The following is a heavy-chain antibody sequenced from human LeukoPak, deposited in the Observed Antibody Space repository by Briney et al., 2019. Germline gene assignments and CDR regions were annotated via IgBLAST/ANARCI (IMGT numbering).Heavy chain of an antibody. CDR2: ISGSGGST. V-gene: IGHV3-23*01. CDR3: AKDLSYALDY. CDR1: GFTFSSYA. J-gene: IGHJ4*02. D-gene: IGHD2-2*01. Sequence: PGGSLRVSCAASGFTFSSYAMSWVRQAPGKGLEWVSSISGSGGSTYYADSVKGRFTISRDNSKNTLFLQMNSLRAEDTAVYYCAKDLSYALDYWGQGTLVTVSS.